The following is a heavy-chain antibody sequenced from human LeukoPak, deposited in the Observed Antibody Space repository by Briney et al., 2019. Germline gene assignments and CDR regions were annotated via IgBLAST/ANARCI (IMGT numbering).Heavy chain of an antibody. V-gene: IGHV3-43D*04. Sequence: GGSLRLPCAASGFTFHDYAMYWVRQAPGKGLEWVSLINWNAGSTYYADSAKGRFTISRDNSKSSLYLQMNSLRAEDTAMYYCAKGGGGGYSYGYGQLDYWGQGTLVTVSS. CDR2: INWNAGST. D-gene: IGHD5-18*01. J-gene: IGHJ4*02. CDR1: GFTFHDYA. CDR3: AKGGGGGYSYGYGQLDY.